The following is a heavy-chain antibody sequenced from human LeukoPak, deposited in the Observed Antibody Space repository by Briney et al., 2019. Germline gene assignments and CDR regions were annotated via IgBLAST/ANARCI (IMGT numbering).Heavy chain of an antibody. Sequence: NTSETLSLTCTVSGGSTRTYSWSWIRQSPVKGLEWIGCFFYNGTTTYNPSLKSRVTVSVDTSKNQFSLKLSSVTAADTAVYYCARHPTGLSAMDVWGKGTTVAVSS. CDR2: FFYNGTT. CDR3: ARHPTGLSAMDV. CDR1: GGSTRTYS. D-gene: IGHD1-14*01. V-gene: IGHV4-59*08. J-gene: IGHJ6*03.